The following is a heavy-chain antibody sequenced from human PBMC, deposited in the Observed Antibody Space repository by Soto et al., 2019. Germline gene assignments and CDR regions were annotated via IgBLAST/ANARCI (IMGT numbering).Heavy chain of an antibody. Sequence: GGSLRLSCAASRFTFSTSAMHWVRQAPGKGLEWVSCISSSGSTVYYADSLKGRFTISRDNSRNSLYLQMNSLRDEDTALYYCVRYCSSTLCNGVATRTFDYWGQGTLVTVSS. V-gene: IGHV3-48*03. CDR3: VRYCSSTLCNGVATRTFDY. CDR2: ISSSGSTV. J-gene: IGHJ4*02. D-gene: IGHD5-12*01. CDR1: RFTFSTSA.